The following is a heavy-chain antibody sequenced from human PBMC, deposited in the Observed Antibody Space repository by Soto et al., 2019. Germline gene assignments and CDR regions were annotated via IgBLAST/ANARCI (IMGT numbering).Heavy chain of an antibody. D-gene: IGHD3-10*01. J-gene: IGHJ4*02. CDR1: GDSINSRY. CDR3: VRQRGNYFDF. Sequence: SSETLSLTCSFSGDSINSRYWSWIRQPPGKGLEWIGYIDYVGSTNYAPSLQSRVTMSVDTSKNQVSLKLRYVTAADTAVYYCVRQRGNYFDFWGQGTLVTVSS. V-gene: IGHV4-59*11. CDR2: IDYVGST.